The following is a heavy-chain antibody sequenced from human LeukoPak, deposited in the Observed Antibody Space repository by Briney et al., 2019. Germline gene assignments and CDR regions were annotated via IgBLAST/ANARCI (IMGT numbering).Heavy chain of an antibody. D-gene: IGHD3-10*01. CDR2: INYSGST. J-gene: IGHJ4*02. Sequence: SETLSLTCTVSAGCISTFYWTWTRQPAGKGLEGIGRINYSGSTYYNPSLKSRVTISVDTSKNQFSLKLSSVTAADTAVYYCARSRSGSYYIRVGYFDYWGQGTLVTVSS. CDR1: AGCISTFY. CDR3: ARSRSGSYYIRVGYFDY. V-gene: IGHV4-59*05.